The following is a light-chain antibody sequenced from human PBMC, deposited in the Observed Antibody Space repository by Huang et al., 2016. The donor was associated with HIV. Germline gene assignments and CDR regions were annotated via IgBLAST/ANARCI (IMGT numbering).Light chain of an antibody. CDR3: QQSLSVPRT. CDR1: QNITKS. Sequence: DIQMTQSPPSLSASVGGRVTFACRANQNITKSLNWYQQKPGKAPKLLIYTASTLESGFPSRFSGSGCGSRFTLSITNLQPEDFATYYCQQSLSVPRTFGRGTTLEIK. CDR2: TAS. J-gene: IGKJ1*01. V-gene: IGKV1-39*01.